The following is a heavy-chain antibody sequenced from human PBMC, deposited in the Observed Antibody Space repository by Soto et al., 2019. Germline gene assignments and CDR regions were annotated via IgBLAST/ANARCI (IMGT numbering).Heavy chain of an antibody. CDR3: ARQDFWSGYNWFDP. V-gene: IGHV4-34*01. CDR1: GGSFSGYY. Sequence: PSETLSLTCAVYGGSFSGYYWSWIRQPPGKGLEWIGEINHSGSTNYNPSLKSRVTISVDTSKNQFSLKLSSVTAADTAVYYCARQDFWSGYNWFDPWGQGTLVTVSS. J-gene: IGHJ5*02. D-gene: IGHD3-3*01. CDR2: INHSGST.